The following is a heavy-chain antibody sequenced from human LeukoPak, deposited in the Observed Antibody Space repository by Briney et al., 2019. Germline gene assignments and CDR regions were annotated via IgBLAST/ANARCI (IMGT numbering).Heavy chain of an antibody. Sequence: SETLSLTCTVSGGSVTDYYWSWIRQPAGKGLEWIGRVYTGGTPNYNSSLKSRLTLSLDTSKNQFSLRPTSLTAADTAVYYCARGGSYDYWGRGTLVTVSS. CDR1: GGSVTDYY. D-gene: IGHD1-26*01. CDR3: ARGGSYDY. J-gene: IGHJ4*02. V-gene: IGHV4-4*07. CDR2: VYTGGTP.